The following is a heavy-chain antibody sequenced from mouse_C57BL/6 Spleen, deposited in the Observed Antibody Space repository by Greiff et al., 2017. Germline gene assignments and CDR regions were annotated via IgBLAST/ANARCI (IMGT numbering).Heavy chain of an antibody. CDR2: ISYDGSN. Sequence: VQLKQSGPGLVKPSQSLSLTCSVTGYSITSGYYWNWIRQFPGNKLEWMGYISYDGSNNYNPSLKNRISITRDTSKNQFFLKLNSVTTEDTATYYCAREGDYGLFAYWGQGTLVTVSA. J-gene: IGHJ3*01. V-gene: IGHV3-6*01. CDR3: AREGDYGLFAY. D-gene: IGHD2-4*01. CDR1: GYSITSGYY.